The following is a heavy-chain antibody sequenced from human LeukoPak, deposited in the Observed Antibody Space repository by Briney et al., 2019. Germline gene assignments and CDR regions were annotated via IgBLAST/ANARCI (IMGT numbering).Heavy chain of an antibody. D-gene: IGHD1-26*01. CDR3: ARARELTFSDY. CDR2: INPNSGST. CDR1: GYTFTGYY. V-gene: IGHV1-2*02. Sequence: ASVKVSCKASGYTFTGYYMHWVRQAPGQGLEWMGWINPNSGSTNYAQKFQGRVTMTRDTSISTAYMELSRLRSDDTAVYYCARARELTFSDYWGQGTLVTVSS. J-gene: IGHJ4*02.